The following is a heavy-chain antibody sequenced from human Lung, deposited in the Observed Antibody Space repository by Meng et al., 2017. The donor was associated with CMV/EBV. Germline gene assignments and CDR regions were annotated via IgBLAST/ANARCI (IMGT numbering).Heavy chain of an antibody. D-gene: IGHD3-10*01. J-gene: IGHJ4*02. Sequence: SXTLSLXCTVSGGSISSSNYFWGWIRQPPGKGLEWIGIIYYTGSTYYNPSLESRVTISVDTSKNQFSLRLTSVTAADTAVYFCASLWFEYKDPVYYFDYXGQGXLVTVSS. CDR2: IYYTGST. CDR1: GGSISSSNYF. CDR3: ASLWFEYKDPVYYFDY. V-gene: IGHV4-39*07.